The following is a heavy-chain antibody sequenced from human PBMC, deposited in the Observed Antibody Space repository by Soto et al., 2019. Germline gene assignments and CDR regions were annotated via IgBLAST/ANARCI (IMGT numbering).Heavy chain of an antibody. V-gene: IGHV3-11*06. CDR2: ISSSSSYI. J-gene: IGHJ3*02. Sequence: GGSLRLSCAASGFIFSDYYMSWIRQAPGKGLEWVSYISSSSSYIYYADSVKGRFTISRDNAKNSLYLQMNSLRAEDTAVYYCASLGDSGYDDDAFDIWGQGTMVTVSS. CDR3: ASLGDSGYDDDAFDI. D-gene: IGHD5-12*01. CDR1: GFIFSDYY.